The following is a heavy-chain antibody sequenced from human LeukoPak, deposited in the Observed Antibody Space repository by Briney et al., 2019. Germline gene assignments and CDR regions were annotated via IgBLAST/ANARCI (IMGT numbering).Heavy chain of an antibody. CDR2: ISRGSGSI. V-gene: IGHV3-21*01. CDR3: ARAPPYCGGDCSDWYFDL. Sequence: GGSLRLSCAASGLSFSSDWMHWVRQAAGKGLEWVSSISRGSGSIYYADSMKGRFTISRDNAKNSLYLQMNSLRVEDTAVYYCARAPPYCGGDCSDWYFDLWGRGTLVTVSS. D-gene: IGHD2-21*02. J-gene: IGHJ2*01. CDR1: GLSFSSDW.